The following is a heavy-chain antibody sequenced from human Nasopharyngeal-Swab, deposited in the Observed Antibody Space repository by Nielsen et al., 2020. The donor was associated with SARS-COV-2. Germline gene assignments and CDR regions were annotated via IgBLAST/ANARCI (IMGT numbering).Heavy chain of an antibody. CDR1: GFTFSSYE. V-gene: IGHV3-48*03. J-gene: IGHJ5*02. CDR3: ARVSGYSGYDFYNWFDP. D-gene: IGHD5-12*01. CDR2: ISSSGSTI. Sequence: GESLKISCAASGFTFSSYEMNWVRQAPGKGLEWVSYISSSGSTIYYADSVKGRFTISRDNAKNSLYPQMNSLRAEDTAVYYCARVSGYSGYDFYNWFDPWGQGTLVTVSS.